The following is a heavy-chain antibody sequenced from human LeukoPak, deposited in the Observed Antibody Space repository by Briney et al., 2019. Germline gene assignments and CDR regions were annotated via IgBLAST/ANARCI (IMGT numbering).Heavy chain of an antibody. D-gene: IGHD2-8*02. CDR3: ARVDGGVGYYFDY. CDR1: GYTFTGYY. Sequence: ASVKVSCKASGYTFTGYYLHWVRQAPGQGLEWMGWSNPNNGGTNYAQKFQGRVTMTLDTSISTAYMELSRLRSDDTAIYYWARVDGGVGYYFDYWGQGTLVTVSS. J-gene: IGHJ4*02. CDR2: SNPNNGGT. V-gene: IGHV1-2*02.